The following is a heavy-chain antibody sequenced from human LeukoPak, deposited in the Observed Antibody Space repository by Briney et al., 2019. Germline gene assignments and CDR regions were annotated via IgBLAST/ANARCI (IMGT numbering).Heavy chain of an antibody. V-gene: IGHV1-58*02. CDR2: IVVGSGNT. Sequence: SVKVSCKASGFTFTSSAMQWVRQARGQRLEWIGWIVVGSGNTNYAQKFQERVTITRDMSTSTAYMELSSLRSEDTAVYYCAADYGGNPGDAFDIWGQGTMVTVSS. J-gene: IGHJ3*02. D-gene: IGHD4-23*01. CDR1: GFTFTSSA. CDR3: AADYGGNPGDAFDI.